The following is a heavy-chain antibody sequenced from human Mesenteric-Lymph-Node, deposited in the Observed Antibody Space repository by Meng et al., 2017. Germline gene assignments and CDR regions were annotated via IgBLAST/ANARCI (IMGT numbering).Heavy chain of an antibody. V-gene: IGHV3-21*01. CDR3: ARLKRVITMIVVVTQAFDY. D-gene: IGHD3-22*01. J-gene: IGHJ4*02. Sequence: GESLKISCAASGFTFSSYSMNWVRQAPGKGLEWVSSISSSSSYIYYADSVKGRFTISRDNAKNSLYLQMNSLRAEDTAVYYCARLKRVITMIVVVTQAFDYWGQGTLVTVSS. CDR2: ISSSSSYI. CDR1: GFTFSSYS.